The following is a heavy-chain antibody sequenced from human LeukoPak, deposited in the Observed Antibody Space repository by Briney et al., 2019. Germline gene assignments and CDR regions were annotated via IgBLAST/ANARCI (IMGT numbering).Heavy chain of an antibody. CDR2: INPNSGGT. Sequence: ASVKVSCKASGYTFTGYYMHWVRQAPGQGPEWMGWINPNSGGTNYAQKFQGRVTMTRDTSISTAYMELSRLRSDDTAVYYCARARSSGSYYGRSLFYYLDYWGQGTLVTVSS. CDR1: GYTFTGYY. D-gene: IGHD1-26*01. CDR3: ARARSSGSYYGRSLFYYLDY. V-gene: IGHV1-2*02. J-gene: IGHJ4*02.